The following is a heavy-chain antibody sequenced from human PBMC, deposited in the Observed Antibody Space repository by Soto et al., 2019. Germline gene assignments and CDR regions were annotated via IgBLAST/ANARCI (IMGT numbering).Heavy chain of an antibody. CDR1: GGSISRYF. J-gene: IGHJ5*02. Sequence: QVQLQESGPGLVRPSETLSLTRTVSGGSISRYFWSWIRQSPGKGLKWIGYIFYTGSTTYNPSLQSRVTISIDTSKNQFSLKLSSLTAADTAVYYCAHFSDLEWFDPWGQGTLVTVSS. V-gene: IGHV4-59*01. D-gene: IGHD2-21*01. CDR2: IFYTGST. CDR3: AHFSDLEWFDP.